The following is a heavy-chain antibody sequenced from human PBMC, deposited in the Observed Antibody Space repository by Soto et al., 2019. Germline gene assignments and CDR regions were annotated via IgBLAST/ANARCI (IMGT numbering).Heavy chain of an antibody. D-gene: IGHD3-22*01. CDR3: TTDSYSTMIEVRFDY. V-gene: IGHV3-15*07. Sequence: GGSLRLSCAGSGFVFSNAWINWVRQAPGKGLEWVGRIKSKALGGTTDFAAPVRGRFAITRDDSRNMAYMQMNSLNTEDTAVYYCTTDSYSTMIEVRFDYWGRGTPVTVSS. CDR2: IKSKALGGTT. CDR1: GFVFSNAW. J-gene: IGHJ4*01.